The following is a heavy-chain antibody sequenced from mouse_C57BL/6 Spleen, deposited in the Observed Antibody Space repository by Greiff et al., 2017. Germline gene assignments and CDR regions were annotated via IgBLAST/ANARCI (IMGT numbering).Heavy chain of an antibody. CDR2: IDPSDSYT. V-gene: IGHV1-59*01. Sequence: QVQLQQPGAELVRPGTSVTLSCKASGYTFTSYWMHWVKQRPGQGLEWIGVIDPSDSYTNYNQKFKGKATLTVDTSSSTAYMQLSSLTSEDSAVYYCARRETGTKWYFDVWGTGTTVTVSS. CDR3: ARRETGTKWYFDV. D-gene: IGHD4-1*01. CDR1: GYTFTSYW. J-gene: IGHJ1*03.